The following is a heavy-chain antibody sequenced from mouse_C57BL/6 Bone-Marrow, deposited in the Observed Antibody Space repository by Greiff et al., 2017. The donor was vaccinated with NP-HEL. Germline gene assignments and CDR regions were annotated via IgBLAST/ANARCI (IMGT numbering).Heavy chain of an antibody. V-gene: IGHV1-64*01. CDR3: ARNGITTVLTYYFDY. CDR1: GYTFTSYW. J-gene: IGHJ2*01. Sequence: QVQLQQPGAELVKPGASVKLSCKASGYTFTSYWMHWVKQRPGQGLEWIGMIHPNSGSTNYNEKFKSKATLTVDKSSSTAYMQLSSLTSEDSAVYYCARNGITTVLTYYFDYWGQGTTLTVSS. D-gene: IGHD1-1*01. CDR2: IHPNSGST.